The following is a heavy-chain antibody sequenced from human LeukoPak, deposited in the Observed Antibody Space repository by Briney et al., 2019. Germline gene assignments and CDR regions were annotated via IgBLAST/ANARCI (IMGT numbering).Heavy chain of an antibody. CDR3: ARDQVPEYYYDSSSRSGAFDI. CDR1: GGTFSSYA. D-gene: IGHD3-22*01. CDR2: IIPIFGTA. J-gene: IGHJ3*02. V-gene: IGHV1-69*05. Sequence: ASVKASCKASGGTFSSYAISWVRQAPGQGLEWMGGIIPIFGTANYAQKFQGRVTITTDESTSTAYMELSSLRSEDTAVYYCARDQVPEYYYDSSSRSGAFDIWGQGTMVTVSS.